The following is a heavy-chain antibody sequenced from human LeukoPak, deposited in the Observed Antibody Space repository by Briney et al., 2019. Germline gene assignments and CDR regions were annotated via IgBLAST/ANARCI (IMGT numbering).Heavy chain of an antibody. CDR2: ISWNSGSI. V-gene: IGHV3-9*01. D-gene: IGHD6-19*01. Sequence: TGGSLRLSCAASGFTFDDCAMHWVRQAPGKGLEWVSGISWNSGSIGYADSVKGRFTISRDNAKNSLYLQMNSLRAEDTALYYCAKETIAVARGYFDYWGQGTLVTVSS. CDR1: GFTFDDCA. CDR3: AKETIAVARGYFDY. J-gene: IGHJ4*02.